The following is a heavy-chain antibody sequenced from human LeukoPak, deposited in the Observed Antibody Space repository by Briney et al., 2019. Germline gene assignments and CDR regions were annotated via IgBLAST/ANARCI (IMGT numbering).Heavy chain of an antibody. CDR3: AKDVSIAAPYFDY. V-gene: IGHV3-23*01. D-gene: IGHD6-6*01. CDR1: GFTFSSYA. Sequence: PGGSLRLSCAASGFTFSSYAMSWVRQAPGKGLEWVSAISGSGVTTYYADSVKGRFTISRDNSKNTLYLQMNSLGAEDTAVYYCAKDVSIAAPYFDYWGQGTLVTVSS. CDR2: ISGSGVTT. J-gene: IGHJ4*02.